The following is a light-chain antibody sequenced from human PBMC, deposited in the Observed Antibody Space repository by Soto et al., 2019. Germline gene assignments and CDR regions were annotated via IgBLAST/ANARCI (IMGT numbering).Light chain of an antibody. CDR2: GAS. CDR1: QTVSSGL. Sequence: EIVLTQSPGTLSVSPGERATVSCRASQTVSSGLLAWYQQKVGQAPRLLIYGASTRATGIPDRFSGSGSGTDFTLTISSLQSEDFAVYYCQQYRTFGQGTKVDIK. J-gene: IGKJ1*01. CDR3: QQYRT. V-gene: IGKV3-20*01.